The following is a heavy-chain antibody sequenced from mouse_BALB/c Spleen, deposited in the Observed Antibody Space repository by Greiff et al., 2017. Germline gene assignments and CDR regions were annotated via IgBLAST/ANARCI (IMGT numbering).Heavy chain of an antibody. D-gene: IGHD2-10*02. CDR2: IDPANGNT. J-gene: IGHJ3*01. V-gene: IGHV14-3*02. Sequence: EVKLQESGAELVKPGTSVKLSCTASGFNITDNYMHWVKQRPEQGLEWIGRIDPANGNTKYDPKFQGKATITADTSSNTAYLQLSSLTSEDTAVYYCASYGNYAFAYWGQGTLVTVSA. CDR1: GFNITDNY. CDR3: ASYGNYAFAY.